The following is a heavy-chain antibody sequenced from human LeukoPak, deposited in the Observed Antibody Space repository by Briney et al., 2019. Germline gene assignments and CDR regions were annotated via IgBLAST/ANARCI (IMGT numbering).Heavy chain of an antibody. Sequence: SETLSLTCTVSGGSISSYYWSWLRQPPGKGLEWIGYIYYSGSTNYNPSLKSRVTISVDTSKNQFSLKLSSVTAADTAVYYCASLWSGFYYYMDVWGKGTTVTVSS. CDR2: IYYSGST. CDR3: ASLWSGFYYYMDV. V-gene: IGHV4-59*01. CDR1: GGSISSYY. D-gene: IGHD3-3*01. J-gene: IGHJ6*03.